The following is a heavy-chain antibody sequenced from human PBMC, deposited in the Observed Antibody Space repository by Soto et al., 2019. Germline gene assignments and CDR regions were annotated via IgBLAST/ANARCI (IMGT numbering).Heavy chain of an antibody. J-gene: IGHJ6*02. D-gene: IGHD3-16*01. Sequence: SETLSLPCTVSGGFLSNYYWSWVRQSPAKGLEWIGYIYYSGSTNYNPSLKSRVTILLDMSKNQFSLRLRSVTAADTAVSYCAGLKSFGTPSAGKTYHNGMNVWGQGTTVTFSS. CDR3: AGLKSFGTPSAGKTYHNGMNV. CDR2: IYYSGST. CDR1: GGFLSNYY. V-gene: IGHV4-59*01.